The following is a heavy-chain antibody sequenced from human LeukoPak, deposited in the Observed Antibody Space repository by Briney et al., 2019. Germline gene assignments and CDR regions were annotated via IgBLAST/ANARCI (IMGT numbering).Heavy chain of an antibody. J-gene: IGHJ4*02. Sequence: ASVKVSCKASGYTFTGYHMHWVRQAPGQGLEWVGIINPRGGGTTYAQKFHGRVTMTRDTSTSTVYMELSSLRSEDTAVYYRAKDRAGDYDFDYWGQGTLVTVSS. CDR1: GYTFTGYH. CDR2: INPRGGGT. CDR3: AKDRAGDYDFDY. V-gene: IGHV1-46*01. D-gene: IGHD4-17*01.